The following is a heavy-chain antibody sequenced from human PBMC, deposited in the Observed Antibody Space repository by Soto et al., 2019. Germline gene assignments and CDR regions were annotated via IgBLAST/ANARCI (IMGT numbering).Heavy chain of an antibody. CDR2: ISYDGSNK. CDR3: ARDTLQGIAAAGDFDY. J-gene: IGHJ4*02. CDR1: GFTFSSYA. V-gene: IGHV3-30-3*01. Sequence: GGSLRLSCAASGFTFSSYAMHWVRQAPGKGLEWVAVISYDGSNKYYADSVKGRFTISRDNSKNTLYLQMNSLRAEDTAVYYCARDTLQGIAAAGDFDYWGQGTLVTVSS. D-gene: IGHD6-13*01.